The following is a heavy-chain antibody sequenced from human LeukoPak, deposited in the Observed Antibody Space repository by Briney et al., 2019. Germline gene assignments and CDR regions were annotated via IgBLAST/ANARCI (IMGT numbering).Heavy chain of an antibody. J-gene: IGHJ5*02. CDR3: VRDWEWKAARNLFDP. V-gene: IGHV1-18*01. CDR1: GYTFTSYG. D-gene: IGHD6-6*01. Sequence: ASVKVSCKASGYTFTSYGISWVRQAPGQGLEWMGWISAYNGNTNYAQKLQGRVTMTTDTSTSTAYMELRSLRPDDTAVYYCVRDWEWKAARNLFDPWGQGTRVTVSS. CDR2: ISAYNGNT.